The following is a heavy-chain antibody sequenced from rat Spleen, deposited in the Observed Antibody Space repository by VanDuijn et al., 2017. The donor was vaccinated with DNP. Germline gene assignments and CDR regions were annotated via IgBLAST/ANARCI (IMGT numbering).Heavy chain of an antibody. CDR1: GFTFSDYY. D-gene: IGHD4-3*01. CDR3: TTFEGFIIRDPGYFDF. CDR2: ITNTGGST. J-gene: IGHJ1*01. Sequence: EVQLVESGGGLVQPGRSLKLSCAVSGFTFSDYYMAWVRQAPAKGLEWVASITNTGGSTYYPDSVKGRFTISRDNAKSTLYLQMNSLRSEDTATYYCTTFEGFIIRDPGYFDFWGPGTMITVSS. V-gene: IGHV5-20*01.